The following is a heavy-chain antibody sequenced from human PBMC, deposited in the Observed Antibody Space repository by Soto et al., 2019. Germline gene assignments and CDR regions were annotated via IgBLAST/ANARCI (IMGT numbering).Heavy chain of an antibody. CDR1: GYSFISYW. D-gene: IGHD3-22*01. CDR2: IYPGDSDT. J-gene: IGHJ4*02. CDR3: ARHAYYYDSSSYYSL. V-gene: IGHV5-51*01. Sequence: GESLKISCKGSGYSFISYWIGWVRQMPGEGLEWMGIIYPGDSDTRYSPSFQGQVTISADKSISTAYLQWTSLKASDTAIYYCARHAYYYDSSSYYSLWGQGTLVTVPQ.